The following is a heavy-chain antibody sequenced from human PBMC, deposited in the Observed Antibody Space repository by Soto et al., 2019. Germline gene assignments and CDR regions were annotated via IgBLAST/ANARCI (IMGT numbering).Heavy chain of an antibody. CDR2: ISSSSSYI. V-gene: IGHV3-21*01. Sequence: GGSLRLSCAASGFTFSSYSMNWVRQAPGKGLEWVSSISSSSSYIYYADSVKGRFTISRDNAKNSLYLQMNSLRAEDTAVYYCARDDLSSGWYFDYWGQGTLVTVSS. J-gene: IGHJ4*02. CDR3: ARDDLSSGWYFDY. CDR1: GFTFSSYS. D-gene: IGHD6-19*01.